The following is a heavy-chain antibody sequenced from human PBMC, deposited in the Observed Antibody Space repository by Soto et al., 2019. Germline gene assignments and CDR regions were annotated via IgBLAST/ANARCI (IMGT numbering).Heavy chain of an antibody. D-gene: IGHD1-1*01. CDR1: GGSINTYY. V-gene: IGHV4-4*07. Sequence: QVQLQESGPGLVKPSETLSLTCTVSGGSINTYYWSWIRQPAGKGLEWIGRIYSGGSTNYNTSLKSRVTMSVDTSKNQVSLKLTSVADADTAVYYCARQLERGDLLEGFDYWGQGILATVSS. J-gene: IGHJ4*02. CDR2: IYSGGST. CDR3: ARQLERGDLLEGFDY.